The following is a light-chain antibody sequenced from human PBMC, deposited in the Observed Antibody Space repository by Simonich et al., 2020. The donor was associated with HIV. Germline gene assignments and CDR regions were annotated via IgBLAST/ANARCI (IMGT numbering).Light chain of an antibody. V-gene: IGKV4-1*01. CDR2: WAS. Sequence: DIVMTQSPDSLAVSLGERATINCKSSQSVLSSSDNKNYLAWYQQKPRQPPKLLISWASTRKSGVPDRLSGSGSGTDFSLTISTLQAEDVAVYYCQQYYSTPWTFGQGTKVEIK. CDR1: QSVLSSSDNKNY. J-gene: IGKJ1*01. CDR3: QQYYSTPWT.